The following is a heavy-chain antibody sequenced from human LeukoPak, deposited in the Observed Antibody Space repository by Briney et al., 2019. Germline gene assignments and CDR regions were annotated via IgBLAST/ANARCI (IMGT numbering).Heavy chain of an antibody. CDR3: ARDGGGWYYDSSGYRRDDAFDI. Sequence: SETLSLTCTVSGGSIGSYYWSWIRQPAGKGLEWIGRIYTSGSTNYNPSLKSRVTMSVDTSKNQFSLKLSSVTAADTAVYYCARDGGGWYYDSSGYRRDDAFDIWGQGTMVTVSS. CDR2: IYTSGST. J-gene: IGHJ3*02. CDR1: GGSIGSYY. V-gene: IGHV4-4*07. D-gene: IGHD3-22*01.